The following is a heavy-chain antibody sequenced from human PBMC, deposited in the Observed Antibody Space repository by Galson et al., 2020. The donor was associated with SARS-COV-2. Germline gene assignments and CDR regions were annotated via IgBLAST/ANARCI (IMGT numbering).Heavy chain of an antibody. V-gene: IGHV4-59*01. CDR3: ARDGRRGRGGIPAAGTNYYGMDV. D-gene: IGHD6-13*01. CDR2: ICYSGST. J-gene: IGHJ6*02. CDR1: GGSISPYC. Sequence: ETSETLSLTCTVSGGSISPYCWSWIRQPPGKGLEWIGYICYSGSTDYNPSLKSRVTISVDTSKNHLSLKLTSVTAADTAVYFCARDGRRGRGGIPAAGTNYYGMDVWGQGTTVTVSS.